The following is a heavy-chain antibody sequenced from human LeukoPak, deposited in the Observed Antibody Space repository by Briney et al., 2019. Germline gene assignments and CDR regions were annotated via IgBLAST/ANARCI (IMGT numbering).Heavy chain of an antibody. J-gene: IGHJ4*02. CDR1: GGSIISGDLF. CDR2: IYYSGTT. Sequence: SQTLSLTCTVSGGSIISGDLFWSWIRQPPGKGLEWIGYIYYSGTTSYNPSLKSRVTISVDTSKNQFSLKLSSVTAADTAVPYWAGGVFTFHYWGQGPLVTVSS. D-gene: IGHD3-16*01. CDR3: AGGVFTFHY. V-gene: IGHV4-30-4*08.